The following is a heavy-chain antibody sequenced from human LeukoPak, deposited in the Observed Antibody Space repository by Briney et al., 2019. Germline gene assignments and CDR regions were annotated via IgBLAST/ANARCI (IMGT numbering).Heavy chain of an antibody. Sequence: SETLSLTCTVSGGSISSYYWSWIRQPPGKGLEWIGYIYYSGSTNYNPSLKSRVNISVDTSKNQFSLKLSSVTAADTAVYYCARAGYCSGGSCYSDYWGQGTLVTVSS. CDR1: GGSISSYY. D-gene: IGHD2-15*01. V-gene: IGHV4-59*01. CDR3: ARAGYCSGGSCYSDY. J-gene: IGHJ4*02. CDR2: IYYSGST.